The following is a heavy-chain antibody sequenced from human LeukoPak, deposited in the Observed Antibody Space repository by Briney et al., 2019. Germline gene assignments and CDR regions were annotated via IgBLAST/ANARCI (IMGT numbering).Heavy chain of an antibody. V-gene: IGHV3-23*01. CDR1: GFTFSSSA. D-gene: IGHD1-14*01. Sequence: GGSLRLSCAASGFTFSSSAMSWVRQAPGKGLEWVSVISGSGDSTYYADSVKGRFTISRDNSKNTLYLQMSSLRAEDTAIYYCAKGLSTYHTPYFDFWGQGTLVTVSS. CDR3: AKGLSTYHTPYFDF. J-gene: IGHJ4*02. CDR2: ISGSGDST.